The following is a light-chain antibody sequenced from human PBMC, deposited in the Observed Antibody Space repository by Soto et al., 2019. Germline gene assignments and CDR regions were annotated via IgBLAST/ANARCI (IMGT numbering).Light chain of an antibody. V-gene: IGKV1-39*01. Sequence: DIQMTQSPSSLSASVGDRVTITCRASQSISTYLNWYQLKPGNAPRLLIYSASTLQSGVPSRFSGSGSGTDSTLTVSSLQPEDFAIYCCQQSYNTPWTFGQGTQVEF. J-gene: IGKJ1*01. CDR1: QSISTY. CDR2: SAS. CDR3: QQSYNTPWT.